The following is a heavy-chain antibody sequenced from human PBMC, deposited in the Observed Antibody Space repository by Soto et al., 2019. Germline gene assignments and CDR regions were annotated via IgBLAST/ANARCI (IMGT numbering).Heavy chain of an antibody. CDR1: GFTFSSYA. CDR2: ISYDGSNK. V-gene: IGHV3-30-3*01. Sequence: QVQLVESGGGVVQPGRSLRLSCAASGFTFSSYAMHWVRQAPGKGLEWVAVISYDGSNKYYADSVKGRFTISRDNSKTRRYLQMNSLRAEDTAVYYGAREQWGGFDYWGQGTLVTVSS. CDR3: AREQWGGFDY. J-gene: IGHJ4*02. D-gene: IGHD1-26*01.